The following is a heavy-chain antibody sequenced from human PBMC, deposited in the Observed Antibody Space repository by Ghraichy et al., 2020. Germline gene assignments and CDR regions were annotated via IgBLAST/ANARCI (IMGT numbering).Heavy chain of an antibody. Sequence: GGSLRLSCAASGFTFSSYAMSWVRQAPGKGLEWVSAISGSGGSTYYADSVKGRFTISRDNSKNTLYLQVNSLRAEDTAVYYCAKGKDQYYDFWSGYSYFDYWGQGTLVTVSS. CDR1: GFTFSSYA. D-gene: IGHD3-3*01. J-gene: IGHJ4*02. V-gene: IGHV3-23*01. CDR2: ISGSGGST. CDR3: AKGKDQYYDFWSGYSYFDY.